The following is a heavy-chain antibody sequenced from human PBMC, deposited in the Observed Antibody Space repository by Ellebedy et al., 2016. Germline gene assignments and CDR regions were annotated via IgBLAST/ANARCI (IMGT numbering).Heavy chain of an antibody. Sequence: GGSLRLSXAASGFNVSNYYMSWVRQAPGKGLEWVSVIYTAINTYYSDSVRGRFTISSDKSKNTLYLQMNSLRAEDTAVYYCAKVIEQAGLNWGQGTVVTVSS. CDR2: IYTAINT. CDR3: AKVIEQAGLN. D-gene: IGHD2-21*01. J-gene: IGHJ4*02. CDR1: GFNVSNYY. V-gene: IGHV3-53*01.